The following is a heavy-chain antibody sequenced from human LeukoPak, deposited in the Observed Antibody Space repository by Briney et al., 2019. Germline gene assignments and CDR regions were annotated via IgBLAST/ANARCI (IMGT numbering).Heavy chain of an antibody. D-gene: IGHD2-21*01. J-gene: IGHJ6*03. Sequence: SETLSLTCTVSGGSFTSYYWSWIRQPAGKGLEWIGRIYTSGSTNYNPSLKSRVTMSVATSKTQFSLRLSSVTAADTAVYYCARNPYDAYSHYYMDVWGKGTTVTVSS. CDR1: GGSFTSYY. V-gene: IGHV4-4*07. CDR2: IYTSGST. CDR3: ARNPYDAYSHYYMDV.